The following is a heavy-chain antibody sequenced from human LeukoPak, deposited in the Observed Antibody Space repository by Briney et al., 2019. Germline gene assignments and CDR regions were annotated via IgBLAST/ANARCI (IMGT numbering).Heavy chain of an antibody. J-gene: IGHJ4*02. D-gene: IGHD2-2*02. Sequence: GGSLRLSCAASGFTFSSYSMNWVRQAPGKGLEWVSSIVSSGSYIYYADSVKGRFTISRDNAKNSLYLQMNSLRAEDTAVYYCARESGGYCSTTNCYKGYFDYWGQGTLVTVSS. CDR2: IVSSGSYI. V-gene: IGHV3-21*01. CDR3: ARESGGYCSTTNCYKGYFDY. CDR1: GFTFSSYS.